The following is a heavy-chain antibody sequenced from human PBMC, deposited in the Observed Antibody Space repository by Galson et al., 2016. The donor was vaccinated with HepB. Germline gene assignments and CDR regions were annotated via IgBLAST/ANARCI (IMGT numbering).Heavy chain of an antibody. J-gene: IGHJ4*02. CDR2: IYTSGST. D-gene: IGHD1-26*01. CDR1: GGSISSDTYY. Sequence: TLSLTCTVSGGSISSDTYYWSWIRQPAGKRLEWIGRIYTSGSTDYNPSLKSRITISVDASKNQFSLQLYSVTAVYTAVYYCARRSRNRRPEDYWGQGTLVSVSS. V-gene: IGHV4-61*02. CDR3: ARRSRNRRPEDY.